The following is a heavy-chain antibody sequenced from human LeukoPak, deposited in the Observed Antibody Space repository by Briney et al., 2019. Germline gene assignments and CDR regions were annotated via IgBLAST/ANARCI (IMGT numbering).Heavy chain of an antibody. CDR2: ISAYNGNT. Sequence: GASVKVSCKASGYTFTSYGISWVRQAPGQGLEWMGWISAYNGNTNYAQKLQGRVTMTTDTSTSTAYMELRSLRSDDTAVYYCARADCSSTSCYLPIDYWGQGTLVTVSS. CDR1: GYTFTSYG. V-gene: IGHV1-18*01. CDR3: ARADCSSTSCYLPIDY. D-gene: IGHD2-2*01. J-gene: IGHJ4*02.